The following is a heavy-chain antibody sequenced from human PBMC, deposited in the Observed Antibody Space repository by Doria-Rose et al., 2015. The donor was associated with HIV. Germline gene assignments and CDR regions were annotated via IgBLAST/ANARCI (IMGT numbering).Heavy chain of an antibody. V-gene: IGHV4-30-4*08. Sequence: YYWSWIRQPPGKGLEWIGYSYYSGSTYHNPSLKSRVTISIDTSKNQFSLKLSSVTAANTAVYYCARELRLNTYYFDYWGQGTLVSVSS. J-gene: IGHJ4*02. D-gene: IGHD5-12*01. CDR1: YY. CDR3: ARELRLNTYYFDY. CDR2: SYYSGST.